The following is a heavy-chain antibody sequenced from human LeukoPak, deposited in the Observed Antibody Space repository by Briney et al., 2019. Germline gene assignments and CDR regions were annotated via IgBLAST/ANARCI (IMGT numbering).Heavy chain of an antibody. Sequence: SVKVSCKASGGTFSSYAIGWVRQAPGQGLEWMGRIIPILGIANYAQKFQGRVTITADKSTSTAYMELSSLRSEDTAVYYCARAEPPDVFDYWGQGTLVTVSS. CDR2: IIPILGIA. CDR1: GGTFSSYA. CDR3: ARAEPPDVFDY. D-gene: IGHD1-14*01. J-gene: IGHJ4*02. V-gene: IGHV1-69*04.